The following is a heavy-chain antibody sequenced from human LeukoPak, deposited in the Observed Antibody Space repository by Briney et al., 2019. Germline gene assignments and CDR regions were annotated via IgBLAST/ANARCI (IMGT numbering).Heavy chain of an antibody. Sequence: GRSLRLSCAGSGFTFSSYGMHWVRQAPGKGLEWVSMISFDGSTKDYADSVKGRFTISRDNSKNTLDLQMNSLRAEDTAVYYCARDHGFGPYYYGMDVWGQGTTVTVSS. CDR1: GFTFSSYG. CDR2: ISFDGSTK. J-gene: IGHJ6*02. CDR3: ARDHGFGPYYYGMDV. V-gene: IGHV3-30*03. D-gene: IGHD3-10*01.